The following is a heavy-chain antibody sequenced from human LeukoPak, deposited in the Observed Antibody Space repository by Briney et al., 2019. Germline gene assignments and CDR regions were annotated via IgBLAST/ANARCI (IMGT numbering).Heavy chain of an antibody. Sequence: GASVKVSCKASGYTFTSHYMHWVRQAPGQGLERMGMINPGGGITTYAQKFQGRVTLTRDTSTSTVYMELSSLRSEDTAVYYCARTPLAGGTGWFDPWGQGTLVTVSS. V-gene: IGHV1-46*01. CDR1: GYTFTSHY. D-gene: IGHD1-26*01. J-gene: IGHJ5*02. CDR3: ARTPLAGGTGWFDP. CDR2: INPGGGIT.